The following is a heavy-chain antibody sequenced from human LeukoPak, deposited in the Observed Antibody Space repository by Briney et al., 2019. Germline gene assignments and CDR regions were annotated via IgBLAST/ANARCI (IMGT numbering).Heavy chain of an antibody. V-gene: IGHV1-69*05. Sequence: GSSVKVSCKASGGTFSSYAISWVRQAPGQGLEWMGGIIPIFGTANYAQKFQGRVTITTDESTSTAYMELSSLRSEDTAVYYCAREREMATTDYYYYYYMDVWGKGTTVTVSS. J-gene: IGHJ6*03. CDR1: GGTFSSYA. CDR2: IIPIFGTA. D-gene: IGHD5-24*01. CDR3: AREREMATTDYYYYYYMDV.